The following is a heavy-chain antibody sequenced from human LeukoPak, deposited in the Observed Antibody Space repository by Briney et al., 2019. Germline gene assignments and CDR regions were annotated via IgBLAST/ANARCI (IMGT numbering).Heavy chain of an antibody. V-gene: IGHV4-38-2*01. CDR1: GYSISSGYY. CDR3: ARQYYYDSSGYYLDY. J-gene: IGHJ4*02. Sequence: SETLSLTCAVSGYSISSGYYWGWIRQPPGKGLEWIGSIYYSGSTYYNPSLKSRVTISVDTSKNQFSLKLSSVTAADTAVYYCARQYYYDSSGYYLDYWGQGTLVTVS. D-gene: IGHD3-22*01. CDR2: IYYSGST.